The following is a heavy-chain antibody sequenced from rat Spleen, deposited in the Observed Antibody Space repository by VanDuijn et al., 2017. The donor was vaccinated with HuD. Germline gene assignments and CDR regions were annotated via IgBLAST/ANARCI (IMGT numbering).Heavy chain of an antibody. CDR3: ARGPSYGSDLDYFDY. D-gene: IGHD1-7*01. V-gene: IGHV5-29*01. Sequence: EVQMVESGGGLVQPGRSLKLSCAASGFTFRNFDMAWVRQAPTKGLEWVATISSDGRRNYYRDSVKGRFTISRDNAKNTLYLQMSKLGSEDTAIYYCARGPSYGSDLDYFDYWGQGVMVTVSS. CDR1: GFTFRNFD. J-gene: IGHJ2*01. CDR2: ISSDGRRN.